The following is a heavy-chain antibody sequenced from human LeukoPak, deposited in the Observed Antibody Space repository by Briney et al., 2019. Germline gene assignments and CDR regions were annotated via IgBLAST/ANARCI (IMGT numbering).Heavy chain of an antibody. CDR1: GGSFSGYY. CDR3: AGGPGPKYYYGSGSYYNRHYYYGMDV. V-gene: IGHV4-34*01. Sequence: PSETLSLTCAVYGGSFSGYYWSWIRQPPGKGLEWIGEINHSGSTNYNPSLKSRVTISVDTSKNQFSLKLSSVTAADTAVYYCAGGPGPKYYYGSGSYYNRHYYYGMDVWGQGTTVTVSS. J-gene: IGHJ6*02. CDR2: INHSGST. D-gene: IGHD3-10*01.